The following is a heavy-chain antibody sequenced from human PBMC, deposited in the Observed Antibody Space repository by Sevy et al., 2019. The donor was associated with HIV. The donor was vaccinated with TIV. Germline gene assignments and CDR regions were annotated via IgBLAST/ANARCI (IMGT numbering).Heavy chain of an antibody. Sequence: GGSLRLSCAASGFIFSKFALSWVRQAPGRGLEWVSAMSRGGDSTYYAGSVKGRFTISRDNSKNMMYLQMNSLRAEDTAVYYCAKDFSYGGNSWNFDFWGQRTLVTVSS. D-gene: IGHD1-1*01. J-gene: IGHJ4*02. CDR1: GFIFSKFA. V-gene: IGHV3-23*01. CDR3: AKDFSYGGNSWNFDF. CDR2: MSRGGDST.